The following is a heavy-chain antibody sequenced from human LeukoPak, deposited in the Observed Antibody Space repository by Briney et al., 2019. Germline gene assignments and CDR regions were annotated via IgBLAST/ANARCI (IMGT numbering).Heavy chain of an antibody. Sequence: SVKVSCKASGGTFSSYAISWVRQAPGQGLEWMGGIIPIFGTANYAQKFQGRVTITADESTSTAYMELSSLRSEDTAVYYCARDEYSSSPGGLWGQGTLVTVSS. J-gene: IGHJ4*02. V-gene: IGHV1-69*01. CDR2: IIPIFGTA. CDR3: ARDEYSSSPGGL. D-gene: IGHD6-6*01. CDR1: GGTFSSYA.